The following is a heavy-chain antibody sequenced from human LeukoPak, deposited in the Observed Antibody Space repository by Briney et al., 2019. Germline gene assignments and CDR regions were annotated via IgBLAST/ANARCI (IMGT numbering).Heavy chain of an antibody. CDR2: INTDGSST. J-gene: IGHJ4*02. Sequence: GGSLRLSCAASGFTFSSYWMHWVRQAPGKGLVWVSRINTDGSSTSYADSVRGRFTISRDNAKNTLYLQMNSLRAEDTAVYYCARDAYSSSPKPDYWGQGTLVTVSS. CDR3: ARDAYSSSPKPDY. V-gene: IGHV3-74*01. CDR1: GFTFSSYW. D-gene: IGHD6-6*01.